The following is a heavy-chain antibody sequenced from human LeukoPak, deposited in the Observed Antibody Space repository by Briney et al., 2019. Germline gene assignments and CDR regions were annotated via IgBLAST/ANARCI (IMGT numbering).Heavy chain of an antibody. J-gene: IGHJ4*02. Sequence: SETLSLTCAVYGGSFSGYYWSWIRQPPGKGLEWIGEINYSGSTNYNLSIMSRVTISVDTCKSQFSLKLSSVTAEDTAVYDCARPNLHKYPVAGTSSYLDYWGQGTLVTVSS. V-gene: IGHV4-34*01. CDR3: ARPNLHKYPVAGTSSYLDY. CDR2: INYSGST. CDR1: GGSFSGYY. D-gene: IGHD6-19*01.